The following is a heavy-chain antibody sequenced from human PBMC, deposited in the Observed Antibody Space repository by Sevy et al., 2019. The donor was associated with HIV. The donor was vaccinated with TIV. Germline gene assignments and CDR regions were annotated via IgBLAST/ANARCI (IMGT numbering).Heavy chain of an antibody. V-gene: IGHV3-48*02. Sequence: GGSLRLSCAASGFTFRDYSMNWVRQAPGKGLEWISYITFNSGTIYHADSVRGRFTISRDNAKNSLYLQMNSLRDEDTAVYYCARTYGDYFSYYYGMDVWGQGTTVTVSS. CDR1: GFTFRDYS. CDR3: ARTYGDYFSYYYGMDV. J-gene: IGHJ6*02. D-gene: IGHD4-17*01. CDR2: ITFNSGTI.